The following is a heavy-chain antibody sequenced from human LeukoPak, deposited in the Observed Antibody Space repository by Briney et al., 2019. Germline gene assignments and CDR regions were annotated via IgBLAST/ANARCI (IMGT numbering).Heavy chain of an antibody. CDR1: GFTFSNAW. CDR2: IKSKTDGGTT. CDR3: TTESVVAATVSGELDY. V-gene: IGHV3-15*01. Sequence: GGSLRLSCAAPGFTFSNAWMSWVRQAPGKGLEWVGRIKSKTDGGTTDYAAPVKGRFTISRDDSKNTLYLQMNSLKTEDTAVYYCTTESVVAATVSGELDYWGQGTLVTVSS. D-gene: IGHD2-15*01. J-gene: IGHJ4*02.